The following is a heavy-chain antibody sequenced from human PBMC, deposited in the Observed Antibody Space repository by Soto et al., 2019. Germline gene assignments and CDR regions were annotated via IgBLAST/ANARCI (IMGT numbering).Heavy chain of an antibody. CDR3: ASSIVGAYDY. V-gene: IGHV4-39*01. CDR1: GGSISGSSYY. J-gene: IGHJ4*02. Sequence: SETLSLTCTVSGGSISGSSYYWGWIRQPPGKGLEWIGSIYYSGSTYYNPSLKSRVTISVDTSKNQFSLKLSSVTAADTAVYYCASSIVGAYDYWGQGTLVTVSS. CDR2: IYYSGST. D-gene: IGHD1-26*01.